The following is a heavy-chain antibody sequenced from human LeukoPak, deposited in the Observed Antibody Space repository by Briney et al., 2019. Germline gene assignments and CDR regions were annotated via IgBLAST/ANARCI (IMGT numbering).Heavy chain of an antibody. D-gene: IGHD2-15*01. CDR2: ISAYNGNT. CDR3: ARRHGRCSDGSCYYPDY. Sequence: ASVKVSCKASGYTFTSYGISWVRQAPGQGLEWMGWISAYNGNTNYAQKLQGRVTMTTDTSTSTAYMELRSLRSEDTAVYYCARRHGRCSDGSCYYPDYWGQGTLVTVSS. CDR1: GYTFTSYG. V-gene: IGHV1-18*01. J-gene: IGHJ4*02.